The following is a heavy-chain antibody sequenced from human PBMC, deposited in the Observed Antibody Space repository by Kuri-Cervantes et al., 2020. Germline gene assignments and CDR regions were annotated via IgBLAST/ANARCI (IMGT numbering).Heavy chain of an antibody. V-gene: IGHV4-39*01. CDR3: ARSGGIQLWSSGLDY. CDR2: IYYSGST. Sequence: SETLSLTCTVSGGSISSSSYYWGWIRQPPGKGLEWIGSIYYSGSTYYNPSLKSRVTISVDTSKNQFSLKLSSVTAADTAVYYCARSGGIQLWSSGLDYWSQGTLVTVSS. J-gene: IGHJ4*02. D-gene: IGHD5-18*01. CDR1: GGSISSSSYY.